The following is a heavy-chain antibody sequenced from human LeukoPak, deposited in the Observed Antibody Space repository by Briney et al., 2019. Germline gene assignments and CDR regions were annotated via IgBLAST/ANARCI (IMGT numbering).Heavy chain of an antibody. J-gene: IGHJ4*02. CDR1: GFTFSGSA. V-gene: IGHV3-73*01. D-gene: IGHD2-21*01. Sequence: GGSLRLSCAASGFTFSGSAMHWVRLASGKCLKWVGRIRSQANNYATAYTASVTGRFTISRDDSKKTPFLQMNSLRAEDTAVYYCAIESTYFDYWGQGTLVTVSS. CDR3: AIESTYFDY. CDR2: IRSQANNYAT.